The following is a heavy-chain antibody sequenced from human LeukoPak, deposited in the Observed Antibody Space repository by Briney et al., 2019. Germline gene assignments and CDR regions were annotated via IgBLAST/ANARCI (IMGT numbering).Heavy chain of an antibody. V-gene: IGHV3-73*01. Sequence: RPGGSLRLSCAASGFTFSGSAMHWVRQASGKGLEWIGRIRSKANSYATAYAASVKGRFTISRDDSKNTAYLQMNSLKTEDTAVYYCTRPILDYGDYEYLFDYWGQGTLVTVSS. CDR3: TRPILDYGDYEYLFDY. CDR2: IRSKANSYAT. J-gene: IGHJ4*02. CDR1: GFTFSGSA. D-gene: IGHD4-17*01.